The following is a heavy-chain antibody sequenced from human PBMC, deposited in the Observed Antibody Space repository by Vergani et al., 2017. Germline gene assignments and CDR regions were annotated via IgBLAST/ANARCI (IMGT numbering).Heavy chain of an antibody. J-gene: IGHJ4*02. CDR3: AKDGATGSYYY. Sequence: EVQLLESGGGLVQPGGSLRLSCAASGFTLSSYAMSWVRQAPGKGLEWVSAISGSGGITYYADSVKGRFTIYRDNSKNTRYLQMNSLRASDTAVYYCAKDGATGSYYYWGQGTLGTVSS. CDR1: GFTLSSYA. V-gene: IGHV3-23*01. CDR2: ISGSGGIT. D-gene: IGHD1-26*01.